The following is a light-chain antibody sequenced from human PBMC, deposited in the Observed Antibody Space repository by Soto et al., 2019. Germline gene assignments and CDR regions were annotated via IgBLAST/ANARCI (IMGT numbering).Light chain of an antibody. CDR3: QQLNSYPLT. V-gene: IGKV1-9*01. CDR1: QGISTF. CDR2: AAS. Sequence: DIQLTQSPSFLSASVGDRVTITCRASQGISTFLAWYQQKPGKAPKLLIYAASILQSGVPSRFRGSGSGTDFTLTISRLQPEDFATYFCQQLNSYPLTFGGRTKVDIK. J-gene: IGKJ4*01.